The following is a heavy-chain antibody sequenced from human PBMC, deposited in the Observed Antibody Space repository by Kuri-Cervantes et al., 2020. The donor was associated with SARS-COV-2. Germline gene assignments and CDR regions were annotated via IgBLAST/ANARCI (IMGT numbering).Heavy chain of an antibody. D-gene: IGHD1-26*01. CDR1: GYSISSGYY. V-gene: IGHV4-38-2*02. CDR2: IYHSGST. CDR3: ARDLGGGSYYHFEVCFDY. Sequence: SETLSLTCAVSGYSISSGYYWGWIRQPPGKGLEWIGSIYHSGSTYYNPSLKSRVTISVDTSKNQFSLKLSSVTAADTAVYYCARDLGGGSYYHFEVCFDYWGQGTLVTVSS. J-gene: IGHJ4*02.